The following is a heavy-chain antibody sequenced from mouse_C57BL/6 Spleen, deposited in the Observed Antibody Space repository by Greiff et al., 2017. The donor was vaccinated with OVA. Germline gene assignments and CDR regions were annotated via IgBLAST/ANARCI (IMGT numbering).Heavy chain of an antibody. CDR3: ASHYYDYDGAWFAY. CDR1: GFTFSSYT. J-gene: IGHJ3*01. D-gene: IGHD2-4*01. CDR2: ISGGGGNT. V-gene: IGHV5-9*01. Sequence: EVKVEESGGGLVKPGGSLKLSCAASGFTFSSYTMSWVRQTPEKRLEWVATISGGGGNTYYPDSVKGRFTISRDNAKNTLYMQMSSLRSEDTALYYGASHYYDYDGAWFAYWGQGTLVTVSA.